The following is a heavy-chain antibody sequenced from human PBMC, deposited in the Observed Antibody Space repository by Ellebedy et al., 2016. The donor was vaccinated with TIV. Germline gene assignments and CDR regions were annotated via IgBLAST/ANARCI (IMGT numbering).Heavy chain of an antibody. CDR3: ARVEPGYYYYYMDV. J-gene: IGHJ6*03. Sequence: SETLSLTXTVSGGSISSYYWSWIRQPPGKGLEWIGRTYTSGTTHYNPSLKSRVTMSLDTSKNQFSLKLSSVTAADTAVYYCARVEPGYYYYYMDVWGKGTTVTVSS. CDR2: TYTSGTT. CDR1: GGSISSYY. V-gene: IGHV4-4*07. D-gene: IGHD2-8*02.